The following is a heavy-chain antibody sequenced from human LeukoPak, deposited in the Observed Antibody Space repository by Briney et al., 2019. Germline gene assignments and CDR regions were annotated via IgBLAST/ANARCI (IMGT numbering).Heavy chain of an antibody. J-gene: IGHJ6*03. V-gene: IGHV1-2*06. CDR1: GYTFTGYY. Sequence: EASVKVSCKASGYTFTGYYMDWVRQAPGQGLEWMVRINPNSGATNYAQKFQGRVTMTRDTSISTAYMEFNGLRSDDTAVYYCARGIYSTDLYYYMDVWGKGTTVTVCS. D-gene: IGHD6-13*01. CDR2: INPNSGAT. CDR3: ARGIYSTDLYYYMDV.